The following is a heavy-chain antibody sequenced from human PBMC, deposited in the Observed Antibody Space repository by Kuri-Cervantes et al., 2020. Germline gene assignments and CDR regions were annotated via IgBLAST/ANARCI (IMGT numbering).Heavy chain of an antibody. D-gene: IGHD1-1*01. CDR1: GYTFTGYY. Sequence: ASVKVSCKASGYTFTGYYMHWVRQAPGQGLEWMGWINPNSGGTNYAQKFQGRVTMTRDTSISTAYMELSRLRSDDTAVYYCARETETTGTTNHWFDPWGQGTLVTVSS. V-gene: IGHV1-2*02. J-gene: IGHJ5*02. CDR2: INPNSGGT. CDR3: ARETETTGTTNHWFDP.